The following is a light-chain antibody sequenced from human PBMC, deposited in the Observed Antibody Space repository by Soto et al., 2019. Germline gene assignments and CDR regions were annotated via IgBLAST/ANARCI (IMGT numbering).Light chain of an antibody. CDR3: HQYGSAPWT. V-gene: IGKV3-20*01. J-gene: IGKJ1*01. CDR2: AAS. Sequence: PGERATISCRASQSVSSNYLAWYQQKPGQAPRLLIYAASNRASGIPDRFGGSGSGTDFTLTVSRLEPEDFAVYYCHQYGSAPWTFGQGTKVEI. CDR1: QSVSSNY.